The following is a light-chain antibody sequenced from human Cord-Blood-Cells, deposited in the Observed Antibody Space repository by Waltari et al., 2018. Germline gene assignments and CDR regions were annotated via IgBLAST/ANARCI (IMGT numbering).Light chain of an antibody. CDR2: QDS. Sequence: SYELTQPPSVSVSPGQTASITCSGHKLGDKYACWYQQKPGQPPVLVIYQDSKRPSGIPERFSGSNSGNTATLTISGTQAMDEADYYCQAWDSSTEVFGGGTKLTVL. V-gene: IGLV3-1*01. CDR1: KLGDKY. J-gene: IGLJ2*01. CDR3: QAWDSSTEV.